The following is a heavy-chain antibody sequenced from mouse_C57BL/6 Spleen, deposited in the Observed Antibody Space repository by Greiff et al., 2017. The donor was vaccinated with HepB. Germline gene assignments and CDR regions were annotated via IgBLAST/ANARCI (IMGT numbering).Heavy chain of an antibody. CDR3: ARITMITDWYFDV. J-gene: IGHJ1*03. CDR1: GFTFSDYG. Sequence: EVMLVESGGGLVKPGGSLKLSCAASGFTFSDYGMHWVRQAPEKGLEWVAYISSGSSTIYYADTVKGRFTISRDNAKNTLFLQMTSLRSEDTAMYYCARITMITDWYFDVWGTGTTVTVSS. D-gene: IGHD2-4*01. CDR2: ISSGSSTI. V-gene: IGHV5-17*01.